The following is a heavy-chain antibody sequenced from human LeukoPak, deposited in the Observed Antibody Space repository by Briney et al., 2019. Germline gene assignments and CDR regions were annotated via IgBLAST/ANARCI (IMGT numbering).Heavy chain of an antibody. CDR3: AKDRLGALYYYDSSGYYRFDY. D-gene: IGHD3-22*01. V-gene: IGHV3-74*01. CDR2: INSDGSGT. CDR1: GFTFGTYW. J-gene: IGHJ4*01. Sequence: PGGSLRLSCAASGFTFGTYWMHWVRQAPGKGLVWVSRINSDGSGTSYADSVKGRFTISRDNSKNTLYLQMNSLRAEDTAVYYCAKDRLGALYYYDSSGYYRFDYWGQGTLVTVSS.